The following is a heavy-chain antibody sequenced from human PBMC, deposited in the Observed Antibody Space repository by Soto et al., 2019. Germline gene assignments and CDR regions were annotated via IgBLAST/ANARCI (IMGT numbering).Heavy chain of an antibody. V-gene: IGHV3-33*01. Sequence: GGSLRLSCAASGFTFSSYGMHWVRQAPGKGLEWVAVIWYDGSNKYYADSVKGRFTISRDNSKNTLYLQMNSLRAEDTAVYYCARDPYSRGGYGYYYYYGLDGWGQGTTVNVSS. CDR2: IWYDGSNK. J-gene: IGHJ6*02. CDR3: ARDPYSRGGYGYYYYYGLDG. D-gene: IGHD6-19*01. CDR1: GFTFSSYG.